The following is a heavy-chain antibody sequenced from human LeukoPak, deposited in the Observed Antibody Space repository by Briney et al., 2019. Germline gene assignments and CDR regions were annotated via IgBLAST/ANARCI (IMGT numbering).Heavy chain of an antibody. V-gene: IGHV1-2*02. Sequence: AASVKVSCKASGYPFAGYYMHWVRQAPGQGLEWMGWINPNSGGTNYAQKFQGRVTMTRDTSISTAYMELSRLRSDDTAVYYCARDLYSSSWYPFAYWGQGTLVTVSS. CDR2: INPNSGGT. D-gene: IGHD6-13*01. CDR3: ARDLYSSSWYPFAY. CDR1: GYPFAGYY. J-gene: IGHJ4*02.